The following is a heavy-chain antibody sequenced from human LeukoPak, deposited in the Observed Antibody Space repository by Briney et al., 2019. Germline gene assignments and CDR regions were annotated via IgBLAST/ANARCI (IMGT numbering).Heavy chain of an antibody. CDR1: GFTFDDYG. CDR3: ARGRQETYYYDSSGIVD. J-gene: IGHJ4*02. D-gene: IGHD3-22*01. Sequence: GGSLRLSCAASGFTFDDYGMSWVRQAPGKGLEWVSGMNWNGGSTGYADSVKGRFTISRDNAKNSLYLQMNSLRAEDTALYYCARGRQETYYYDSSGIVDWGQGTLVTAS. CDR2: MNWNGGST. V-gene: IGHV3-20*04.